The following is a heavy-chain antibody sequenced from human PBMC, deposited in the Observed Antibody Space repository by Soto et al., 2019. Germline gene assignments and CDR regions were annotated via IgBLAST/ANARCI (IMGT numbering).Heavy chain of an antibody. CDR2: IDPSDSYT. CDR3: ARQVKDIVVVPAADDAFDI. Sequence: GSLKISCKGSGYSFTSYWISWVRQMPGKGLEWMGRIDPSDSYTNYSPSFQGHVTISADKSISTAYLQWSSLKASDTAMYYCARQVKDIVVVPAADDAFDIWGQGTMVTVSS. V-gene: IGHV5-10-1*01. J-gene: IGHJ3*02. CDR1: GYSFTSYW. D-gene: IGHD2-2*01.